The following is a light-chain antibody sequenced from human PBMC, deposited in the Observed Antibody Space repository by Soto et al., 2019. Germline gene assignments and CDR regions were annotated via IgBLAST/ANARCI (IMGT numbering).Light chain of an antibody. J-gene: IGKJ2*01. V-gene: IGKV3-20*01. CDR1: QSVSSSY. Sequence: EIVLTQSPGTLSLSPGERATLSGRDSQSVSSSYLAWYQQKHGQAPRLXIYGASSRETGIPDRFSGSGSGTDFTLTISRLETEDFAVYYCQQYGSSPYTFGQGTKVDIK. CDR3: QQYGSSPYT. CDR2: GAS.